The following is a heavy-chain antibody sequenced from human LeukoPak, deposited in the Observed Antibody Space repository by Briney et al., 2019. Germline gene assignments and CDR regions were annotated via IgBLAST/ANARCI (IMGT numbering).Heavy chain of an antibody. D-gene: IGHD2-15*01. V-gene: IGHV3-23*01. Sequence: PGGSLRLSCAASGFTFSSYEMNWVRQAPGKRLEWVSAINGGGDATEYADSVKGRFTISRDNSKNTLYLQMNSLRPEDTAVYYCTTDLRDFIVRSVGNCYVDYWGQGTLVTVSS. CDR1: GFTFSSYE. CDR3: TTDLRDFIVRSVGNCYVDY. J-gene: IGHJ4*02. CDR2: INGGGDAT.